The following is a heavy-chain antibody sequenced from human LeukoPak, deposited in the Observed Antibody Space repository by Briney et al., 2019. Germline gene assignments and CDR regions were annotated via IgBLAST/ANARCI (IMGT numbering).Heavy chain of an antibody. D-gene: IGHD3-22*01. CDR1: GCSSSSRPYC. J-gene: IGHJ4*02. V-gene: IGHV4-39*07. CDR2: LHYSGST. CDR3: SRGGYDSRGYYHFDH. Sequence: SETLSLTCTVSGCSSSSRPYCWGWIRQPPGKGLEWIGSLHYSGSTYYSPSLNSRVTMSVDTSKNQVSLKLSSVTAADTAVYYCSRGGYDSRGYYHFDHWGQGTLVTVSS.